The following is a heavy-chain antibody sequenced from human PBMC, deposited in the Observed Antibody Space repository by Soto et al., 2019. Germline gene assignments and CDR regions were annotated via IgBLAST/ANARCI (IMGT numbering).Heavy chain of an antibody. CDR1: GFTFSNYA. V-gene: IGHV3-23*01. D-gene: IGHD6-19*01. Sequence: PGGSLRLSCAASGFTFSNYAISWVRQAPGKGLEWVSIISGSGDTPYYADSVKGRFTISRDNSRNTLYLQMNSLRAGDSAKYYCAKERTSGLYYFDHWGPGTLVTVSS. CDR3: AKERTSGLYYFDH. J-gene: IGHJ4*02. CDR2: ISGSGDTP.